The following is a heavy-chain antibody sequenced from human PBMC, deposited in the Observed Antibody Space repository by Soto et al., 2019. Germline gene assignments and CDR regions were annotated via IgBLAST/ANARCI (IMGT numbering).Heavy chain of an antibody. CDR3: AWKGRYCSSTSCYKRVGYYYYGMDV. Sequence: QVQLVQSGAEVKKPGSSVKVSCKASGGTFSSYAISWVRQAPGQGLEWMGGIIPIFGTANYAQKFQGRVTITADKSTSTAYMELSSLRSEDTAVYYCAWKGRYCSSTSCYKRVGYYYYGMDVWGQGTTVTVSS. V-gene: IGHV1-69*06. D-gene: IGHD2-2*02. J-gene: IGHJ6*02. CDR1: GGTFSSYA. CDR2: IIPIFGTA.